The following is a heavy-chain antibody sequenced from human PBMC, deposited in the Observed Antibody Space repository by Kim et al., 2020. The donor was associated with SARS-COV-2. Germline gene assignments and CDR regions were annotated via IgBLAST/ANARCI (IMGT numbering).Heavy chain of an antibody. Sequence: GGSLRLSCAASGFSFSDYAMSWVRQAPGKGLEWVSSLFSGGSTRNYGGFVEGRFTISRDNSKSTLYLQMNSLRADDTAVYYCAKSTMYYSGASDICCQG. CDR1: GFSFSDYA. V-gene: IGHV3-23*03. J-gene: IGHJ3*02. CDR2: LFSGGSTR. D-gene: IGHD2-15*01. CDR3: AKSTMYYSGASDI.